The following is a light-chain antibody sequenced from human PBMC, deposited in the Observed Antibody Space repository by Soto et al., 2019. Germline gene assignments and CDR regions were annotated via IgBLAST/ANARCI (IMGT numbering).Light chain of an antibody. J-gene: IGKJ5*01. CDR1: QSLLHITGETF. CDR3: MQSTQLPPT. V-gene: IGKV2D-29*02. Sequence: DVVMTQTPLSLSVAPGQPASISCKSSQSLLHITGETFLFWYLQKPGQSPHLLIYEVSTRVSEVPDRFSGSGSGTDFTLDISRVETDDVGIYYCMQSTQLPPTFGQGTRLEIE. CDR2: EVS.